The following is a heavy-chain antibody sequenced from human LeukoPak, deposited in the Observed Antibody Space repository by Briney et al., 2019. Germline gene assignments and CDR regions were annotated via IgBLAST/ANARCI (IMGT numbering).Heavy chain of an antibody. J-gene: IGHJ4*02. CDR3: AEDIVLMVYAISLDY. Sequence: GGSLRLSCAASGFTFSSYAMSWVRQAPGKGLEWVSAISGSGGSTYYADSVKGRFTISRDNSKNTLYLQMNSLRAEDTAVYYCAEDIVLMVYAISLDYWGQGTLVTVSS. CDR2: ISGSGGST. D-gene: IGHD2-8*01. CDR1: GFTFSSYA. V-gene: IGHV3-23*01.